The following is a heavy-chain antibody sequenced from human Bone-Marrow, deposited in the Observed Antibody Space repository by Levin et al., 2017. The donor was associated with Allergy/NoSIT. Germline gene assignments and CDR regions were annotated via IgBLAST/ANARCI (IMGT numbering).Heavy chain of an antibody. V-gene: IGHV1-24*01. Sequence: GGSLRLSCKVSGYTLTDLSMHWVRQAPGKGLEWMGSFDPEEGETIYAQKFQGRVTMTEDTSTDTAYMELSSLRSEDTAVYYCATRKGGTIDYTLVFQHAMYVWGQGTTVTVSS. CDR3: ATRKGGTIDYTLVFQHAMYV. CDR1: GYTLTDLS. J-gene: IGHJ6*02. CDR2: FDPEEGET. D-gene: IGHD1-26*01.